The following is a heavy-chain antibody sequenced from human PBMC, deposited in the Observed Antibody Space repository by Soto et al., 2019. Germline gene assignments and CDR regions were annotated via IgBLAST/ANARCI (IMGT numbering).Heavy chain of an antibody. J-gene: IGHJ5*01. CDR1: RITFIGGG. V-gene: IGHV3-73*01. Sequence: GSVRICCAASRITFIGGGMHWVRKDSGNGLAWFGRVRSKANSYSTTYAASVEGRFTISRDDLKNTAYLQMNSLKTEDTAVYFCTRHDYDSSGYYALDSWGQGPPATVSS. D-gene: IGHD3-22*01. CDR3: TRHDYDSSGYYALDS. CDR2: VRSKANSYST.